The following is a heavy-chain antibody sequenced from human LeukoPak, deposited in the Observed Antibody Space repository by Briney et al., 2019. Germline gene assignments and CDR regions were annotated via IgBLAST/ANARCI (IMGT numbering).Heavy chain of an antibody. V-gene: IGHV3-9*01. J-gene: IGHJ4*02. CDR2: ISWNSGSI. CDR1: GFTFDDYA. D-gene: IGHD2-2*02. Sequence: GGSLRLSCAASGFTFDDYAMHWVRQAPGKGLEWVSGISWNSGSIGYADSVKGRFTISRDNSKNTLYLQMNSLRAEDTAVYYCAPLSGIVVVPAAITTGYWGQGTLVTVSS. CDR3: APLSGIVVVPAAITTGY.